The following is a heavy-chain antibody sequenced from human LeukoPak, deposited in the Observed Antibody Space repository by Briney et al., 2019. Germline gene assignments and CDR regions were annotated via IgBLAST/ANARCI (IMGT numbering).Heavy chain of an antibody. CDR3: ARAKPPLWVRGVTEFDF. CDR1: GYTFTNYA. D-gene: IGHD3-10*01. J-gene: IGHJ4*02. CDR2: LNTNSGGT. Sequence: ASVKVSCKASGYTFTNYAMHWVRQAPGQRLEWMGLLNTNSGGTKSAQNFQGRVTMTRDTSISTAYMELSRLTSDDTAMYYCARAKPPLWVRGVTEFDFWGQGTLVTVSS. V-gene: IGHV1-2*02.